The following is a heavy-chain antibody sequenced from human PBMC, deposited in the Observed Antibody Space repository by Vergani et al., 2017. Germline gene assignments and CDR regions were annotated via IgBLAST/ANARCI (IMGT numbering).Heavy chain of an antibody. V-gene: IGHV4-39*01. Sequence: QLQLQESGPGLVKPSATLSLTCSVSGASIRSSNYYWGWIRQPPGKGLEWIASIYYSGITYYNPSLKSRVTISVDTSKNQFSLTLGSVTAADTAVYFCARHSTVEWLVKLGWIDPWGQGILVTVSS. D-gene: IGHD6-19*01. CDR2: IYYSGIT. CDR1: GASIRSSNYY. J-gene: IGHJ5*02. CDR3: ARHSTVEWLVKLGWIDP.